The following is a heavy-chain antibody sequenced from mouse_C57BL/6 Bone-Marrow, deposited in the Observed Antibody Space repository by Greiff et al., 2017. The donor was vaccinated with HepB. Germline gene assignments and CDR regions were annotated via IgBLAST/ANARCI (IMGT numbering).Heavy chain of an antibody. V-gene: IGHV1-15*01. Sequence: VQLQQSGAELARPGASVTLSCKASGYTFTDYEMHWVKQTPVHGLEWIGAIDPETGGTAYNQKFKGKAILTADKSSSTAYMELRSLTSEDSAVYYCTRSDDGYYRYWFAYWGQGTLVTVSA. J-gene: IGHJ3*01. D-gene: IGHD2-3*01. CDR2: IDPETGGT. CDR1: GYTFTDYE. CDR3: TRSDDGYYRYWFAY.